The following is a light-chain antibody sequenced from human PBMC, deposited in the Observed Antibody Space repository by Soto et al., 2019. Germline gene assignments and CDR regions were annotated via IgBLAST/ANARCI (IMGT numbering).Light chain of an antibody. CDR3: SSYTSSTTAV. Sequence: QSALTQPASVSGSPGQSITISCTGTSSDVGGYNYVSWYQQHPGKAPKLMIYEVSNRPSGVSNRFSGSKSGNTASLTISGLQAEDEADYYCSSYTSSTTAVLGTATKATVL. J-gene: IGLJ1*01. CDR1: SSDVGGYNY. CDR2: EVS. V-gene: IGLV2-14*01.